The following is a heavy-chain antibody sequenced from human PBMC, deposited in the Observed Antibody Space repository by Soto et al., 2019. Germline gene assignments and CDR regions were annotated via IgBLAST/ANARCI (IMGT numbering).Heavy chain of an antibody. CDR1: GSTFSSYR. CDR2: ISSYNGNT. V-gene: IGHV1-18*04. J-gene: IGHJ5*02. CDR3: ATFYCSRTSCYIGGFDP. Sequence: ASVELSCKASGSTFSSYRVTFVLHTPVQGLEWMGWISSYNGNTNYAQKLLGRVTMTTDTSTSTAYMELRSLRSDDTAIYYCATFYCSRTSCYIGGFDPWDQGTLVTVSS. D-gene: IGHD2-2*02.